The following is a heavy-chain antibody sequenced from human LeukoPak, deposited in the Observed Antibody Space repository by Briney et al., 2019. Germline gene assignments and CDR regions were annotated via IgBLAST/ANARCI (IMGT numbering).Heavy chain of an antibody. J-gene: IGHJ1*01. CDR3: ATYSSLNRREFQY. Sequence: GGSLRLSCTVSGFTFDDYAMHWVRHTPGKGLEWVAGITWNRDNIGYGDSVKGRFTISRDNVKNVLYLQMNSLRAEDTAVYYCATYSSLNRREFQYWGQGTLLTVSS. V-gene: IGHV3-9*01. CDR1: GFTFDDYA. D-gene: IGHD3-22*01. CDR2: ITWNRDNI.